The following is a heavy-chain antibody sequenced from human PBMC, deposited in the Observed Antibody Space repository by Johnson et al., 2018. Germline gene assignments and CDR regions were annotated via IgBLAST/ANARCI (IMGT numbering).Heavy chain of an antibody. Sequence: QVQLVESGGGVVQPGRSLRLSCAASGFSFSSYALHWVRQAPGKGLKWVAVIAYDGSSKYYAVSVKGRFTISRDNSKNTLYMQMNSLRAEDRAVYYFARESESNYYYYMDVWGKGTTVTVSS. CDR3: ARESESNYYYYMDV. J-gene: IGHJ6*03. V-gene: IGHV3-30-3*01. CDR1: GFSFSSYA. CDR2: IAYDGSSK.